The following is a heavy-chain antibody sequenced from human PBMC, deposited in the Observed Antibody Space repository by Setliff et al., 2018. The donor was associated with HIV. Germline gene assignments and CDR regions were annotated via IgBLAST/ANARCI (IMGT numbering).Heavy chain of an antibody. CDR1: GFTFSSYA. CDR2: IRYDGVKK. Sequence: GGSLRLSCAASGFTFSSYAMSWVRQAPGKGLEWVAFIRYDGVKKYHGDSVKGRVTISRDNSKNTVDLQMNSLRAEDTAVYYCAKDGDYSNWDYDAFDIWGQGTMVTVSS. V-gene: IGHV3-30*02. D-gene: IGHD1-7*01. J-gene: IGHJ3*02. CDR3: AKDGDYSNWDYDAFDI.